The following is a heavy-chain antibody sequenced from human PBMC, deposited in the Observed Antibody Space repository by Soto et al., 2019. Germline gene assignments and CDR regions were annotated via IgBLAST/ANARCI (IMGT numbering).Heavy chain of an antibody. V-gene: IGHV4-4*02. D-gene: IGHD3-22*01. CDR2: IYHSGST. CDR1: GGSISSSNW. J-gene: IGHJ5*02. Sequence: SETLSLTCAVSGGSISSSNWWSWVRQPPGKGLEWIGEIYHSGSTNYSPSLKSRVTISVDKSKNQFSLKLSSVTAADTAVYYCARFRDSSWNWFDPWGQGTLVTVSS. CDR3: ARFRDSSWNWFDP.